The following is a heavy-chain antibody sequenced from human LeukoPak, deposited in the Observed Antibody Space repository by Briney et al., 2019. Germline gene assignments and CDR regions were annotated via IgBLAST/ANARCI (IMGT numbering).Heavy chain of an antibody. CDR3: ARIGPRSDVSNSFDL. Sequence: KPGGSLSLSCEASGFSFSMYDMTWVRQAPGKGLEYVSSINSRSTYRFSADSVRGRFTISRDDAKNSLFLHMNSLRGDDTAVYYCARIGPRSDVSNSFDLWGQGTLVTVSS. V-gene: IGHV3-21*01. CDR1: GFSFSMYD. D-gene: IGHD5-24*01. CDR2: INSRSTYR. J-gene: IGHJ4*02.